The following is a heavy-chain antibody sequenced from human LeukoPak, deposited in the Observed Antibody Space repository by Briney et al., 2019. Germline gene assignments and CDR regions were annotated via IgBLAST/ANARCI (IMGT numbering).Heavy chain of an antibody. Sequence: PSQTLSLTCAVSGGSISSGGYSWSWIRQPPGKGLEWIGYIYHSGSTYYNPSLKSRVTISVDRSKNQFSLKLSSVTAADTAVYYCARGRSTWTSIVFVGVLQQLDFDYWGQGTLVTVSS. J-gene: IGHJ4*02. D-gene: IGHD6-13*01. CDR2: IYHSGST. CDR3: ARGRSTWTSIVFVGVLQQLDFDY. V-gene: IGHV4-30-2*01. CDR1: GGSISSGGYS.